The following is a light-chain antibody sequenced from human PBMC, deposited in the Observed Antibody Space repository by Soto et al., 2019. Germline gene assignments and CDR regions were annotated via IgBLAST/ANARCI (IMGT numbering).Light chain of an antibody. CDR1: QGIGNY. Sequence: DIQMTQSPSSLSASVGDRVTITCRASQGIGNYLAWYQQKPGKVPKVLIYAASILQSGVPSLFSGSGSGTDFTLTISSLQPEDVATYYCQKYNSAPNTFGQGTRLEIK. J-gene: IGKJ5*01. CDR3: QKYNSAPNT. V-gene: IGKV1-27*01. CDR2: AAS.